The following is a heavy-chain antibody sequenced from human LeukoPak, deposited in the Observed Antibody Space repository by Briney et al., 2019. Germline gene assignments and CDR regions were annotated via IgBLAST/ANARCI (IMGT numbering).Heavy chain of an antibody. CDR2: INPSGGTT. CDR3: AATAAFGGMDV. J-gene: IGHJ6*02. D-gene: IGHD6-13*01. CDR1: GYSFTTFY. Sequence: ASVKVSCTASGYSFTTFYMHWVRQAPGQGLEWIGIINPSGGTTSQAQKFQGRVTMTRDTSTSTVYMELSSLRSEDTAVYYCAATAAFGGMDVWGQGTTVTVSS. V-gene: IGHV1-46*01.